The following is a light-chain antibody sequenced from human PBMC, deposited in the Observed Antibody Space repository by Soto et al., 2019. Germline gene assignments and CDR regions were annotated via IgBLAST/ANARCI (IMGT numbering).Light chain of an antibody. CDR2: DAS. V-gene: IGKV1-5*01. CDR3: QQYNDWPFT. Sequence: DIQLTQSPSTLSASIGDRVVITCRASQTIDRWLAWYQQRPGLAPRLLIYDASTLESGVPSRFSGSGSETEFTLTISSLQSEDFAIYFCQQYNDWPFTFGPGTKVDIK. J-gene: IGKJ3*01. CDR1: QTIDRW.